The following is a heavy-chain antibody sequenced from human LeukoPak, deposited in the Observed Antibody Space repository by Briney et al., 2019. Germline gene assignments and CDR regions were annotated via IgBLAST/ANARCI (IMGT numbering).Heavy chain of an antibody. J-gene: IGHJ4*02. CDR2: IRYDGSSK. D-gene: IGHD2-15*01. Sequence: GGSLRLSCAASGFTFSSSDMYWVRQAPGKGLEWVAFIRYDGSSKYYADSVKGRFTISRDNSKNTLYLQMNSLRAEDTAVYYCAKHFIVVVVAATGGFFDYWGQGTLVTVSS. CDR3: AKHFIVVVVAATGGFFDY. CDR1: GFTFSSSD. V-gene: IGHV3-30*02.